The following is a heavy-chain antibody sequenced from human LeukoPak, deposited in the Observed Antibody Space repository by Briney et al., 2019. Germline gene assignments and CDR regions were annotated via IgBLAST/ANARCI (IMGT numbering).Heavy chain of an antibody. CDR1: GGSVSSGSYY. J-gene: IGHJ4*02. Sequence: KPSETLSLTCTVSGGSVSSGSYYWSWIRQPPGKGLGWIGNIYYSGSTNYNPSLKSRVTISVDTSKNQFSLKLSSVTAADTAVYYCAREEASYCSSTSCYGIDYWGQGTLVTVSS. V-gene: IGHV4-61*01. D-gene: IGHD2-2*01. CDR3: AREEASYCSSTSCYGIDY. CDR2: IYYSGST.